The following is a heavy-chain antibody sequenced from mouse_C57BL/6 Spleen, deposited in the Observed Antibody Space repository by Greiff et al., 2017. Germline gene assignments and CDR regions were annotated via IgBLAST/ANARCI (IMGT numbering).Heavy chain of an antibody. D-gene: IGHD2-1*01. CDR2: ISSGSSTI. Sequence: EVKLMESGGGLVKPGGSLKLSCAASGFTFSDYGMHWVRQAPEKGLEWVAYISSGSSTIYYADTVKGRFTISRDNAKNTLFLQMTSLRSEDTAMYYCARQLPLYYYAMDYWGQGTSVTVSS. CDR1: GFTFSDYG. V-gene: IGHV5-17*01. CDR3: ARQLPLYYYAMDY. J-gene: IGHJ4*01.